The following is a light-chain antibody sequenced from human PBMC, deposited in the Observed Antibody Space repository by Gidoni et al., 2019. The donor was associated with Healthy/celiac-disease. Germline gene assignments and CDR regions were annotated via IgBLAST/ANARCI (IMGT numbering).Light chain of an antibody. CDR2: GAS. CDR3: QQYNNWPRSFT. CDR1: QSVSSN. V-gene: IGKV3-15*01. J-gene: IGKJ3*01. Sequence: EIVMTQSPATLSVSPGERATLSCRASQSVSSNLAWYQKKPGQAPRLLIYGASTRATGIPARFSGSGSGTEFTLTISSLQSEDFAVYYCQQYNNWPRSFTFGPGTKVDIK.